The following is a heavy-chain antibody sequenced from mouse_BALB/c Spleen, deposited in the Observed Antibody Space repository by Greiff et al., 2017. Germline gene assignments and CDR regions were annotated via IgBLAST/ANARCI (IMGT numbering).Heavy chain of an antibody. CDR3: ARVIIISGSVYAMDY. CDR1: GFTFSSYA. V-gene: IGHV5-9-4*01. Sequence: EVQRVESGGGLVKPGGSLKLSCAASGFTFSSYAMSWVRQSPEKRLEWVAEISSGGSYTYYPDTVTGRFTISRDNAKNTLYLEMSSLRSEDTAMYYCARVIIISGSVYAMDYWGQGTSVTVSS. D-gene: IGHD1-1*02. J-gene: IGHJ4*01. CDR2: ISSGGSYT.